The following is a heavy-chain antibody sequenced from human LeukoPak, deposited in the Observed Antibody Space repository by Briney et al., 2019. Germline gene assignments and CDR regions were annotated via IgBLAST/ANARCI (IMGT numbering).Heavy chain of an antibody. Sequence: SETLSLTCAVYGGSFSGYYWSWIRQPPGKGLEWIGEINHSGSTNYNPSLKSRVTISVDTSKNQFSLKLSSVTAADTAVYYCARHGRWDSGTYSFDYWGQGTLVTVSS. CDR2: INHSGST. J-gene: IGHJ4*02. CDR1: GGSFSGYY. CDR3: ARHGRWDSGTYSFDY. D-gene: IGHD1-26*01. V-gene: IGHV4-34*01.